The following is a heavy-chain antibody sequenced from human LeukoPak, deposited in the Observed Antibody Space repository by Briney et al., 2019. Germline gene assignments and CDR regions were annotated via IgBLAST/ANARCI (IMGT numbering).Heavy chain of an antibody. CDR2: INHSGST. CDR1: GGSFSGYY. D-gene: IGHD4-11*01. CDR3: AVRTVTRLDY. J-gene: IGHJ4*02. Sequence: PSETLSLTCAVYGGSFSGYYWSWIRQPPGKGLEWIGEINHSGSTNYNPSLKSRVTISVDTSKNQFSLKLSSVTAADTAVYYCAVRTVTRLDYWGQGTLVTVSS. V-gene: IGHV4-34*01.